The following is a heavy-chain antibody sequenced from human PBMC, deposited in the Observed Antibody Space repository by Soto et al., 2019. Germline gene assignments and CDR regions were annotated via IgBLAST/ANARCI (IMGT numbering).Heavy chain of an antibody. D-gene: IGHD3-9*01. V-gene: IGHV5-10-1*01. Sequence: PGESLKISCKASGYSFTNYWITWMRQTPGKGLECMGMLDPSDSYSNYSPSFQGHVTMSVDKSIGSAYLQFSSLKASDTAMYYCARHRDILSGYSAADNWGQGTQVTVSS. CDR1: GYSFTNYW. J-gene: IGHJ4*02. CDR2: LDPSDSYS. CDR3: ARHRDILSGYSAADN.